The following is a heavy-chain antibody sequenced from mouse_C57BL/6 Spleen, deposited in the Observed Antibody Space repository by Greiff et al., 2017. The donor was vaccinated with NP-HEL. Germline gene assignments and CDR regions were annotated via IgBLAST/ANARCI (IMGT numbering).Heavy chain of an antibody. D-gene: IGHD4-1*01. CDR3: ASLTGSYAMDY. J-gene: IGHJ4*01. V-gene: IGHV7-3*01. Sequence: EVQLQESGGGLVQPGGSLSLSCAASGFTFTDYYMSWVRQPPGKALEWLGFIRNKANGYTTEYSASVKGRFTISRDNSQSILYLQMNALRAEDSATYYCASLTGSYAMDYWGQGTSVTVSS. CDR2: IRNKANGYTT. CDR1: GFTFTDYY.